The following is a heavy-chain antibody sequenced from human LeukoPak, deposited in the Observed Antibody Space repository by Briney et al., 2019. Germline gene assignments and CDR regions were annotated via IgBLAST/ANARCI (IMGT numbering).Heavy chain of an antibody. V-gene: IGHV4-4*07. J-gene: IGHJ6*03. CDR1: GGSISSYY. D-gene: IGHD3-3*02. Sequence: TASETLSLTCTVSGGSISSYYWSWIRQPAGKGLEWIGRIYTSGSTNYNPSLKSRVTMSVDTSKNQFSLKLSSVTAADTAVYYCARAFYPGYYSYMAVWGKGTTVTVSS. CDR3: ARAFYPGYYSYMAV. CDR2: IYTSGST.